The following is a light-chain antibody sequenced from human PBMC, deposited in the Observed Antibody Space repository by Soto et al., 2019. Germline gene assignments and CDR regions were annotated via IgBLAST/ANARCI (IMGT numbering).Light chain of an antibody. V-gene: IGKV1-39*01. J-gene: IGKJ1*01. CDR3: QHNDNLPR. CDR2: GAS. Sequence: DIQVTQSPTSLSASVGDRVTITCRASQNILTNLNWYQQKAGKVPMLLIYGASNLQSGVPSRFSGSGSGTDFTLTIDSLQPDDFATYYCQHNDNLPRFGQGTKVAIK. CDR1: QNILTN.